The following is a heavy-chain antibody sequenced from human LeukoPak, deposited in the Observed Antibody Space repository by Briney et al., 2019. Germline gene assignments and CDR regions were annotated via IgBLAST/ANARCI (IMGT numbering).Heavy chain of an antibody. CDR1: XFTFSSYA. CDR3: AKDTLHYDSSGYYSVDYYYGMDV. J-gene: IGHJ6*02. D-gene: IGHD3-22*01. CDR2: XXXXXXXX. Sequence: SXFTFSSYAMSWVRQAXGXGLXXXXXXXXXXXXXYYADSVKSRFTLSRDNSKTTLYLQMNSLRAEDTAVYSCAKDTLHYDSSGYYSVDYYYGMDVWGQGPTVTVSS. V-gene: IGHV3-23*01.